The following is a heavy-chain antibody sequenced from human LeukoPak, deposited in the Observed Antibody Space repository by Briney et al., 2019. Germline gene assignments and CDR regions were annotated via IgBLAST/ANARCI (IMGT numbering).Heavy chain of an antibody. J-gene: IGHJ4*02. Sequence: SGTLSLTCGVSGGSITTTNWWTWVRQPPGKGMEWIGEVHLDGRTNYNPSLESRLTISVDLSENHISLRLTSVTAADTAVYYCAREGGFYRPLDYSGQGTLVTVSS. D-gene: IGHD3-3*01. V-gene: IGHV4-4*02. CDR2: VHLDGRT. CDR1: GGSITTTNW. CDR3: AREGGFYRPLDY.